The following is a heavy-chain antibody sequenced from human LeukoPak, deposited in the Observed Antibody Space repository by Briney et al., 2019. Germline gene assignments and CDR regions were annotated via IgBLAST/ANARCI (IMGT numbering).Heavy chain of an antibody. D-gene: IGHD3-22*01. CDR1: GGSISSYY. CDR2: IYYSGST. J-gene: IGHJ4*02. Sequence: SETLSLTCTVSGGSISSYYWSWIRQPPGKGLEWIGYIYYSGSTNYDPSLKSRVTISVDTSKNQFSLKLSSVTAADTAVYYCAGASYDSSDVRWGQGTLVTVSS. CDR3: AGASYDSSDVR. V-gene: IGHV4-59*01.